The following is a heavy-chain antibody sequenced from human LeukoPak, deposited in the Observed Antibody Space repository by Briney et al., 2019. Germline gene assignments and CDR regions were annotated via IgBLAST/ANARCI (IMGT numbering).Heavy chain of an antibody. V-gene: IGHV3-21*01. J-gene: IGHJ3*02. CDR2: IRSDSNHI. D-gene: IGHD5/OR15-5a*01. CDR1: GSTFLISD. Sequence: GGSLRLSCAASGSTFLISDMNWVRQAPGKGLEWVSSIRSDSNHIACADSVRGRFTISRDNAQNSLYLQMHSLTAEDAATYYCARGVRPAAFDIWGQGTMVTVSS. CDR3: ARGVRPAAFDI.